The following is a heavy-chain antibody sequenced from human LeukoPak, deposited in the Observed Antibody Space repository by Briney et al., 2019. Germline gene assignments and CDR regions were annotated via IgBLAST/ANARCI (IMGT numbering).Heavy chain of an antibody. J-gene: IGHJ5*02. Sequence: GGSLRLSCAASGFTFNSHAMSWVRQAPGKGLEWVSVISGRGGISGRDGSTYYTDSVEGRFTISRDNSKNTLYLQMNSLRADDTAVYYCAKAPGRAARPNWFDPWGQGTLVTVSS. CDR1: GFTFNSHA. V-gene: IGHV3-23*01. D-gene: IGHD6-6*01. CDR3: AKAPGRAARPNWFDP. CDR2: ISGRGGISGRDGST.